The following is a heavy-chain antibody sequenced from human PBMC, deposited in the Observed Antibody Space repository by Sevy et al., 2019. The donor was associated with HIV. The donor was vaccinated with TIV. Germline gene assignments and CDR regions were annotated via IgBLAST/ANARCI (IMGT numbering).Heavy chain of an antibody. CDR1: GYIFSNYD. CDR2: INPYNGHT. Sequence: ASVKVSCKASGYIFSNYDINWVRQAPGQGLEWMGWINPYNGHTTYAQKFKGRVSMTTHTSTRTAYMELSGLTSDDAGVYYCGGGRAPKSGMYSLEYWAQGTLVTVSS. J-gene: IGHJ4*02. CDR3: GGGRAPKSGMYSLEY. D-gene: IGHD2-21*01. V-gene: IGHV1-18*01.